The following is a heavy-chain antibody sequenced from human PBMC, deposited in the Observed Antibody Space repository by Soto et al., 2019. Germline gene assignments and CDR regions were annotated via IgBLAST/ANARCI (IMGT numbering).Heavy chain of an antibody. CDR1: GGTFSSYA. D-gene: IGHD2-2*01. Sequence: QVQLVQSGAEVKKPGSSVKVSCKASGGTFSSYAISWVRQAPGQGLEWMGGIIPIFGTANYAQKFQGRVTITADESTSTAYMELSSLRSEDTAVYYCARAVRSSTSCPIYYYYYGMDVWGQGTTVTVSS. V-gene: IGHV1-69*01. CDR2: IIPIFGTA. CDR3: ARAVRSSTSCPIYYYYYGMDV. J-gene: IGHJ6*02.